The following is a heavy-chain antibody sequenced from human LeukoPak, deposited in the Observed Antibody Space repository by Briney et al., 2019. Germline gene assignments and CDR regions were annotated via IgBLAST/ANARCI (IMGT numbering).Heavy chain of an antibody. CDR2: VYYSGSA. CDR1: GDSISSGGHS. V-gene: IGHV4-30-4*07. Sequence: SQTLSLTCAVSGDSISSGGHSWSWIRQPPGKGLEWIGYVYYSGSAYYNPSLNSRVTMSVDTSKNQFSLKLSSVTAADTAVYYCARVDYDDTSLIGFDPRGQGTLVTVSS. J-gene: IGHJ5*02. CDR3: ARVDYDDTSLIGFDP. D-gene: IGHD4-17*01.